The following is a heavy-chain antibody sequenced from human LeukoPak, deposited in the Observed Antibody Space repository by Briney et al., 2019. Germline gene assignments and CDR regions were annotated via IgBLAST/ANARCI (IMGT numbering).Heavy chain of an antibody. V-gene: IGHV4-39*01. Sequence: SETLSLTCTVSGGSISSSGDYWGWIRQPPGKGLEWIGSIYYSGSTYYNPSLKSRFTISVDTSKNQFSLKLSSVTAADTAVYYCARPTRDGYDYWGQGTLVTVSS. J-gene: IGHJ4*02. CDR1: GGSISSSGDY. D-gene: IGHD5-24*01. CDR3: ARPTRDGYDY. CDR2: IYYSGST.